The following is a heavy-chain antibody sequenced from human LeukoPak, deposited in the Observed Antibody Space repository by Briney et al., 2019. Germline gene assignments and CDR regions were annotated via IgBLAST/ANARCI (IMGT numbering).Heavy chain of an antibody. CDR2: IYYRGST. J-gene: IGHJ4*02. V-gene: IGHV4-39*01. CDR3: ARGAESPHY. D-gene: IGHD3-16*01. CDR1: GGSISGSSFY. Sequence: SQTLSLTCTVSGGSISGSSFYWGWIRQPPGKGLEWIGSIYYRGSTYYNPSLKSRVTISVDTSMKQFSLNLISVTAADTAVYYCARGAESPHYWGQGTLVTVSS.